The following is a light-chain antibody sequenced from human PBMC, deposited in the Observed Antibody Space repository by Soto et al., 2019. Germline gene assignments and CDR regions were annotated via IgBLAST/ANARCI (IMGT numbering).Light chain of an antibody. V-gene: IGKV1-5*01. CDR2: DAS. J-gene: IGKJ1*01. CDR3: QQYNSYSST. Sequence: DIQMTQSPSTLPASVGDRVTITCRASQSIGNWLAWYQQKPGKAPKLLIYDASSLESGVPSRFSGSGSGTEFTLTISSLQPHDFETYYCQQYNSYSSTFGHGTKVEI. CDR1: QSIGNW.